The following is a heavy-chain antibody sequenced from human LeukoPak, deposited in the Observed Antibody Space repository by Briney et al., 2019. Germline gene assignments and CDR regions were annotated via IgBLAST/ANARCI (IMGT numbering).Heavy chain of an antibody. Sequence: ASVKVSCKASGYTFTGYYMHWVRQAPGQGLEWMGWINPNSGGTNYAQKFQGRVTMTRDTSISTAYMELSRLRSDDTAVYYCAREGFYGDYGPKPKFDAFDIWGQGTMVTVSS. CDR1: GYTFTGYY. J-gene: IGHJ3*02. CDR3: AREGFYGDYGPKPKFDAFDI. CDR2: INPNSGGT. V-gene: IGHV1-2*02. D-gene: IGHD4-17*01.